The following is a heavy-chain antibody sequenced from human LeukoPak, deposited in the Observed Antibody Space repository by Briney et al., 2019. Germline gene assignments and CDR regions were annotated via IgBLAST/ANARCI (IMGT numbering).Heavy chain of an antibody. J-gene: IGHJ5*02. CDR1: GGSMTHYF. D-gene: IGHD2-2*01. CDR2: THTSGSP. Sequence: SGTLSLTCTVSGGSMTHYFWNWIRQPPGKGLEWIGYTHTSGSPDYSRSLKSRVTISLDTSKNQFSLMLSSVTAADTSVYFCARATQRYCSGTTCFPYWFDTWGQGTLATVSS. CDR3: ARATQRYCSGTTCFPYWFDT. V-gene: IGHV4-4*09.